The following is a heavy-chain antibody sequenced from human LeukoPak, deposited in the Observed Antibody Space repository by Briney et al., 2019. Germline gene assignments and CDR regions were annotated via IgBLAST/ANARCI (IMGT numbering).Heavy chain of an antibody. Sequence: PSQTLSLTCTVSGGSISSGGYYWSWIRQHPGKGLEWIGYIYYSGSTHYNPSLKSRVTISVDTSKNQFSLKLSSVTAADTAVYYCARDMTDWWFDPWGQGTLVTVSS. CDR3: ARDMTDWWFDP. J-gene: IGHJ5*02. CDR2: IYYSGST. D-gene: IGHD3-9*01. V-gene: IGHV4-31*03. CDR1: GGSISSGGYY.